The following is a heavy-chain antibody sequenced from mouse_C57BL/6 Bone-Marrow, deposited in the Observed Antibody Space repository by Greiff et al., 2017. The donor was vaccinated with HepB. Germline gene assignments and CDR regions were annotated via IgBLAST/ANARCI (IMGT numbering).Heavy chain of an antibody. CDR2: ISSGGSYT. D-gene: IGHD3-2*02. V-gene: IGHV5-6*02. CDR3: ASRQLRLEAY. J-gene: IGHJ3*01. CDR1: GFTFSSYG. Sequence: EVKLVESGGDLVKPGGSLKLSCAASGFTFSSYGMSWVRQTPDKRLEWVATISSGGSYTYYPDSVKGRFTISRDNAKNTRYRQRSSLKSEDTAMYYCASRQLRLEAYWGKGNMV.